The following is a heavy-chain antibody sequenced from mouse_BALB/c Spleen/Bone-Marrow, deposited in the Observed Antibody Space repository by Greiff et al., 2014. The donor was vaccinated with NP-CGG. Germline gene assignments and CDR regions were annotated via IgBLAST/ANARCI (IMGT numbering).Heavy chain of an antibody. V-gene: IGHV5-17*02. CDR2: ISSGSSTI. CDR1: GFTFSSFG. D-gene: IGHD3-3*01. J-gene: IGHJ4*01. Sequence: EVKLVESGGGLVQPGGSRKLSCAASGFTFSSFGMHWVRQAPEKGLEWVAYISSGSSTIYYADTMKGRFTISRDNAKNTLCLQMTRLRSEDTAMYYCTRSGTLGSMDYWGQGTSVTVSS. CDR3: TRSGTLGSMDY.